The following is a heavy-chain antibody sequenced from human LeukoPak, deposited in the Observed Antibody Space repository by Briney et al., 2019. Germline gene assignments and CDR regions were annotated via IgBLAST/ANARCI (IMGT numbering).Heavy chain of an antibody. V-gene: IGHV1-2*02. D-gene: IGHD5-24*01. Sequence: EASVKVSCKASGYSFSGHYMHWVRQAPGQGLEWMGWINPNSGGTNYAQKFQGRVTMTRDTSISTAYMELIRLRNDDTAVYYCARGAIIISMATADYWGQGTLVTVSS. CDR1: GYSFSGHY. CDR3: ARGAIIISMATADY. J-gene: IGHJ4*02. CDR2: INPNSGGT.